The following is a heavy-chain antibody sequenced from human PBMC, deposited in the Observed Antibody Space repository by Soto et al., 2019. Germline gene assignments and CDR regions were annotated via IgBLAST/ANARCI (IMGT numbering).Heavy chain of an antibody. J-gene: IGHJ4*02. V-gene: IGHV4-39*01. CDR3: ARQIYDSGGYYYDY. Sequence: QMQLQESGPGLVNPSETLSLTCTVSGGPISSSSYYWGWLRQPPGQWLEWLGTIYSLGNTYYNPTLKGRVTISVDNSKSQLFLKLSCVTAPDTAVYYCARQIYDSGGYYYDYWGQGTLVTVSS. CDR1: GGPISSSSYY. CDR2: IYSLGNT. D-gene: IGHD3-22*01.